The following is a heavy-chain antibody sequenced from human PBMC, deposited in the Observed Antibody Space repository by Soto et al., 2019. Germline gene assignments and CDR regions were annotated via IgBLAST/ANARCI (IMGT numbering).Heavy chain of an antibody. J-gene: IGHJ4*02. V-gene: IGHV1-18*01. Sequence: ASVEVSCKASGYTFTSYGISWVRQAPGQGLEWMGWTSAYNGNTNYAQKLQGRVTMTTDTSTSTAYMELSSLRSEDTAVYYCARLGIAARWAAAAPHYSDYWGQGTLVPVSS. CDR1: GYTFTSYG. D-gene: IGHD6-6*01. CDR2: TSAYNGNT. CDR3: ARLGIAARWAAAAPHYSDY.